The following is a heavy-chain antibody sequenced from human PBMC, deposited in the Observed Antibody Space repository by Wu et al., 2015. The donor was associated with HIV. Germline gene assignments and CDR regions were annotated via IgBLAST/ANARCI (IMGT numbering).Heavy chain of an antibody. CDR1: GFTFTSSA. CDR2: IVVGSGNT. CDR3: AAPSYYYDSSGYIRASDAFDI. Sequence: QMQLVQSGPEVKKPGTSVKVSCKASGFTFTSSAVQWVRQARGQRLEWIGWIVVGSGNTNYAQKFQERVTITRDMSTSTAYMELSSLRSEDTAVYYCAAPSYYYDSSGYIRASDAFDIWGQGTMVTVSS. V-gene: IGHV1-58*01. J-gene: IGHJ3*02. D-gene: IGHD3-22*01.